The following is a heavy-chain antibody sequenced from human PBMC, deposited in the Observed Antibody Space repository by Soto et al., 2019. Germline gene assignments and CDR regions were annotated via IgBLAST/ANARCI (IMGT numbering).Heavy chain of an antibody. CDR3: ARGPLSLYSADFR. J-gene: IGHJ4*02. CDR2: INGGNGDT. Sequence: QVQLVQSGAEVKKPGASVRISCRTSGYTFTSYAITWLRHAPGQRLEWMGWINGGNGDTEYSQKFQDRLSITRDTSATTVSLGLSSLTSEDTAIYYCARGPLSLYSADFRWGQGTLVTVSS. V-gene: IGHV1-3*01. D-gene: IGHD1-26*01. CDR1: GYTFTSYA.